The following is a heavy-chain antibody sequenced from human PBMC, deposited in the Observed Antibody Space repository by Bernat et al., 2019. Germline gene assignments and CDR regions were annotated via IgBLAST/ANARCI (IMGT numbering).Heavy chain of an antibody. Sequence: EVQLVESGGGLVKPGWSLRLSCAASGFTFSSYSMNWVRQAPGKGLEWVSSISSSSYIYYADSVKGRFTISRDNAKNSLYLQMNSLRAEDTAVYYCARATIAAAGTGDAFDIWGQGTMVTVSS. CDR2: ISSSSYI. D-gene: IGHD6-13*01. V-gene: IGHV3-21*01. CDR3: ARATIAAAGTGDAFDI. J-gene: IGHJ3*02. CDR1: GFTFSSYS.